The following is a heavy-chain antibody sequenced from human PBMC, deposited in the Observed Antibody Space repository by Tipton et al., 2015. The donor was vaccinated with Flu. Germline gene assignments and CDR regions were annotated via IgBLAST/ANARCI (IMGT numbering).Heavy chain of an antibody. D-gene: IGHD1-26*01. Sequence: GSLRLSCAVSGFTFDNYAMCWVRQAPGRGLEWVATISGHGGSIHYADSVKGRFTISRDNPHKSLYLHVSGLTSEDTAIYHCARGGEWEPPDYWGQGTPLSVSS. CDR2: ISGHGGSI. V-gene: IGHV3-23*01. CDR1: GFTFDNYA. CDR3: ARGGEWEPPDY. J-gene: IGHJ4*02.